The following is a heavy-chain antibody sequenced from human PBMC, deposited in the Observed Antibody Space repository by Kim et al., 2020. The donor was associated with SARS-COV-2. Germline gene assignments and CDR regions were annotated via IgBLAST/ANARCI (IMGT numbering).Heavy chain of an antibody. CDR1: GFTFSRSW. V-gene: IGHV3-74*01. Sequence: GGSLRLSCAASGFTFSRSWMHWVRQAPGKGLVWVSRINSDGSSKSYADSVKGRFTISRDNAKNTLYLQMNSLRAEDTAVYYCARVGHLGPDYWGAPLYDLDCWGQGTLVTVSS. J-gene: IGHJ4*02. CDR2: INSDGSSK. D-gene: IGHD7-27*01. CDR3: ARVGHLGPDYWGAPLYDLDC.